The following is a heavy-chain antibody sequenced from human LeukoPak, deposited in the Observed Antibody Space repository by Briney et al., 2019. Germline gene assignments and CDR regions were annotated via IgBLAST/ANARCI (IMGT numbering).Heavy chain of an antibody. Sequence: SETLSLTCTVSGGSISSNYWSWIRQPPGKGLEWIGYIYYSRSTNYNPSLKSRVTISVDTSKNQFSLKLTSVTAADTAVYYCGRGYGPNSSGWDSWGQGTLVTVSS. D-gene: IGHD6-19*01. CDR3: GRGYGPNSSGWDS. CDR2: IYYSRST. CDR1: GGSISSNY. J-gene: IGHJ4*02. V-gene: IGHV4-59*01.